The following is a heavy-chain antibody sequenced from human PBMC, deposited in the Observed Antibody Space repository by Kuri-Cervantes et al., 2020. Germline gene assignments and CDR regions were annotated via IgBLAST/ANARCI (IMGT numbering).Heavy chain of an antibody. CDR1: GGSFSGYY. J-gene: IGHJ4*02. Sequence: GSLRLSCAAYGGSFSGYYWSWIRQPPGKGLEWIGEINHSGSTNYNPSLKSRVTISVDTSKNQFSLKLSSVTAADTAVYYCASSGQLGFWGQGTLVTVSS. CDR3: ASSGQLGF. D-gene: IGHD6-13*01. V-gene: IGHV4-34*01. CDR2: INHSGST.